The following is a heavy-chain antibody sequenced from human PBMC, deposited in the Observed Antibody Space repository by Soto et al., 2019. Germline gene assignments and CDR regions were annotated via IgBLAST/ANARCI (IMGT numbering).Heavy chain of an antibody. CDR2: IYYSGRT. D-gene: IGHD3-3*01. J-gene: IGHJ6*02. CDR3: ARDKRITIFGVVIEGDPTDYYGMDV. CDR1: GASISSGGY. Sequence: SETLSLTCTVSGASISSGGYWSWIRQHPGKGLEWIGYIYYSGRTYYNPSLNSRVTISVDTSKNQFSLKLSSVTAADTAVYYCARDKRITIFGVVIEGDPTDYYGMDVWGQGTTVTVSS. V-gene: IGHV4-30-4*08.